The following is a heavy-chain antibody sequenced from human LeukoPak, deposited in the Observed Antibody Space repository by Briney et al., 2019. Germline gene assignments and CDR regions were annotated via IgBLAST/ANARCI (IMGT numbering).Heavy chain of an antibody. D-gene: IGHD2-21*02. CDR1: GFTLTVNW. V-gene: IGHV3-7*01. CDR2: IKQDGSVK. CDR3: ARDVGWDSSLVTTTRSDY. J-gene: IGHJ4*02. Sequence: GGSLRLSCEASGFTLTVNWMSWVRQAPGKGLEWLANIKQDGSVKYYVDSVKGRFTISRDNAKNSLFLQMNSLRAEDTAVYYCARDVGWDSSLVTTTRSDYWGQGTLVTVSS.